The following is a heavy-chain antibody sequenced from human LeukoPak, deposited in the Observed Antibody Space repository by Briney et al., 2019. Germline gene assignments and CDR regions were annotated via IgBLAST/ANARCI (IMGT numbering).Heavy chain of an antibody. D-gene: IGHD1-26*01. CDR3: AGVPEVGATKY. J-gene: IGHJ4*02. CDR2: IYYSGNT. Sequence: PSETLSLTCTVSGGSVSSYYWTWIRQPPGKGLESIGYIYYSGNTDYNPSLRSRVTISVDTSKNQFSLKLNSVTAADTAVYYCAGVPEVGATKYWGQGTLVTVSS. CDR1: GGSVSSYY. V-gene: IGHV4-59*02.